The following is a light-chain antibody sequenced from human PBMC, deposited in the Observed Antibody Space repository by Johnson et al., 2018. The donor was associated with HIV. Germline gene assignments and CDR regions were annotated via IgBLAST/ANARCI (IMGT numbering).Light chain of an antibody. CDR3: GTWDSSLGAHYV. Sequence: QSVLTQPPSVSAAPGQKVTISCSGSSSNIGNNYVSWYQQLPGTAPKLLIYEKNKRPSGIPDRFSASKSGTSATLDITGLQTGGEADYYCGTWDSSLGAHYVFGSGTEVTVL. CDR1: SSNIGNNY. V-gene: IGLV1-51*02. J-gene: IGLJ1*01. CDR2: EKN.